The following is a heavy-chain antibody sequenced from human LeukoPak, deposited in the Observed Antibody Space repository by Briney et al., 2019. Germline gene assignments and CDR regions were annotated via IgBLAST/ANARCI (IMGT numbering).Heavy chain of an antibody. CDR1: GLTLDDYA. Sequence: PGGSLRLSCAASGLTLDDYAMHWVRQAPGKGLEWVSGISWSSGSIAYADSVKGRFTISRDNAKNSLYLQMNSLRAEDTALYYCAKDKQGGDYYDSSGPFDYWGQGTLVTVSS. CDR2: ISWSSGSI. D-gene: IGHD3-22*01. V-gene: IGHV3-9*01. CDR3: AKDKQGGDYYDSSGPFDY. J-gene: IGHJ4*02.